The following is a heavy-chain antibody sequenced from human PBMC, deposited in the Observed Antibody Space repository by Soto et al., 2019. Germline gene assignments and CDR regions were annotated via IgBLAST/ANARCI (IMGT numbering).Heavy chain of an antibody. D-gene: IGHD3-3*01. Sequence: QITLNESGPTQVKPRQTLTLTCTFSGFSLTTSGVGVGWIRQSPGKAPEWLALIYWDDDKRYSPSLKSRLTLTKDTSKNQVVLTMVDLDPADTATYYCAHRVLRTVFGLVTTTAIYFDFWGQGTPVAVSS. CDR1: GFSLTTSGVG. J-gene: IGHJ4*02. CDR3: AHRVLRTVFGLVTTTAIYFDF. CDR2: IYWDDDK. V-gene: IGHV2-5*02.